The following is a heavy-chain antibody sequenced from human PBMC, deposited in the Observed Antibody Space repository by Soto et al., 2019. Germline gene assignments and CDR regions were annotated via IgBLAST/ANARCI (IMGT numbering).Heavy chain of an antibody. V-gene: IGHV3-30-3*01. J-gene: IGHJ6*02. Sequence: PGGSLRLSCAASGFTFSSYAMHWVRQAPGKGLEWVAVISYDGSNKYYADSVKGRFTISRDNSKNTLYLQMNSLRAEDTAVYYCARVHESGNYDFWSGYYMGYYYYGMDVWGQGTTVTVSS. D-gene: IGHD3-3*01. CDR3: ARVHESGNYDFWSGYYMGYYYYGMDV. CDR2: ISYDGSNK. CDR1: GFTFSSYA.